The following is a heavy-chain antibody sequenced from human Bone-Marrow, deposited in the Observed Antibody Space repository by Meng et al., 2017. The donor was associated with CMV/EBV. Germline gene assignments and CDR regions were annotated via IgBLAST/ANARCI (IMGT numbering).Heavy chain of an antibody. CDR2: ISGSGDTT. CDR3: ARKKMYYDILTGYFTDYYYYGMDV. Sequence: GGSLRLSCAASGFTFSSYAMSWVRQAPGKGLEWVSTISGSGDTTYYADSVKGRFTISRDNSKNTLYLQMNSLRAEDTAVYYCARKKMYYDILTGYFTDYYYYGMDVWGQGTTVTVSS. J-gene: IGHJ6*02. V-gene: IGHV3-23*01. CDR1: GFTFSSYA. D-gene: IGHD3-9*01.